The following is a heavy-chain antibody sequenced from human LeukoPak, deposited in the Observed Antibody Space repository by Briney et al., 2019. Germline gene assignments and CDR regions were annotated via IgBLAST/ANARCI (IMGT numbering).Heavy chain of an antibody. V-gene: IGHV4-4*07. J-gene: IGHJ4*02. CDR2: IYTSGST. D-gene: IGHD3-9*01. Sequence: SETLSLTCTVSGGSISSYYWSWIRQPAGKGLEWIGRIYTSGSTNYNPSLKSRVTISVDTSKNQFSLKLSSVTAADTAVYYCARGRGGYDILTGYYTYYFDYWGQGTLVTVSS. CDR1: GGSISSYY. CDR3: ARGRGGYDILTGYYTYYFDY.